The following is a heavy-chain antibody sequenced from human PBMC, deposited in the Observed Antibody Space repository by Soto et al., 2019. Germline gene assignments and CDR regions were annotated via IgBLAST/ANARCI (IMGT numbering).Heavy chain of an antibody. CDR2: INHSGST. J-gene: IGHJ4*02. Sequence: SETLSLTCAGYGWSFSGYDWSWIRQPPGKGLEWIGEINHSGSTNYNPSLKRRGTISVDTSKNQLSLKLSSVTAADTAVYYCASGHRLRFLEWLQHRPHGLTFDYWGQGTLVTVSS. CDR1: GWSFSGYD. V-gene: IGHV4-34*01. CDR3: ASGHRLRFLEWLQHRPHGLTFDY. D-gene: IGHD3-3*01.